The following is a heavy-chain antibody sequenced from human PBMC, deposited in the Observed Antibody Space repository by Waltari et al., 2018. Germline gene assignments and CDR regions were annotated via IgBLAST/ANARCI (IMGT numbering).Heavy chain of an antibody. D-gene: IGHD6-19*01. J-gene: IGHJ3*02. V-gene: IGHV4-4*09. Sequence: QVQLQESGPGLVKPSETLSLTCTVSGGSISSYYWSWIRQPPGKGLEWIGYIYTSGSTNYNPSRKSRVTISVDTSKNQFSLKLSSVTAADTAVYYCARAVAGTFDIWGQGTMVTVSS. CDR1: GGSISSYY. CDR2: IYTSGST. CDR3: ARAVAGTFDI.